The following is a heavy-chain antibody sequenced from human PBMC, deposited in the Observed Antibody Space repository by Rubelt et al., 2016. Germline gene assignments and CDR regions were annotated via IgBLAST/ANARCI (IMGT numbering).Heavy chain of an antibody. CDR2: IYYSGST. J-gene: IGHJ5*01. V-gene: IGHV4-39*07. D-gene: IGHD3/OR15-3a*01. Sequence: QLQLQESGPGLVKASETLSLTCSVSGGSISSGVYYGGWIRQPPGKGLEWIGKIYYSGSTNYNPSLKSRVTISVDMSKNHFSRLLSPVTAADTAVYYCARGGLWFDSWGQGTLVSVSS. CDR1: GGSISSGVYY. CDR3: ARGGLWFDS.